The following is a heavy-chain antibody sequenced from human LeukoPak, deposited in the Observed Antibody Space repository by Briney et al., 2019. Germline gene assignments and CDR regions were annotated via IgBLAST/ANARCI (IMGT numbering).Heavy chain of an antibody. CDR1: GYTFTGYY. V-gene: IGHV1-8*03. D-gene: IGHD6-13*01. CDR2: MNPNSGNT. J-gene: IGHJ4*02. Sequence: ASVKVSCKASGYTFTGYYMHWVRQAPGQGLEWMGWMNPNSGNTGYAQKFQGRVTITRNTSISTAYMELSSLRSEDTAVYYCARGWGSSWPFDYWGQGTLVTVSS. CDR3: ARGWGSSWPFDY.